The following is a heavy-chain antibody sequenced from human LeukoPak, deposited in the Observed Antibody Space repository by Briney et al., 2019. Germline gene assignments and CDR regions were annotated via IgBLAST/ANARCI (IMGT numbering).Heavy chain of an antibody. CDR3: ARHNYGYDY. CDR2: ILNDGGST. V-gene: IGHV3-74*01. J-gene: IGHJ4*02. Sequence: GGSLRLSCAASGFTFNTYWMHWVRQAPGEGPVWVAHILNDGGSTSYADSVKGRFIISRDNAKNTLSLQMNSLRAEDTAVYYCARHNYGYDYWGQGTPVTVSS. D-gene: IGHD5-18*01. CDR1: GFTFNTYW.